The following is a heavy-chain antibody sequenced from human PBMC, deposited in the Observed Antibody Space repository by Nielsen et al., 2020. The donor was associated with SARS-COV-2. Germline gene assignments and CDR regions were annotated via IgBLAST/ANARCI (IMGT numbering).Heavy chain of an antibody. Sequence: SETLSLTCSVSGGTINDYYWSWIRQPPGKGLEWIGYIYESGSANYNPSLKSRVNISVDTSKNQFSLRLSSVTAADTAVYYCARGLLLLWLGDPSKYYFDFWGPGTLVTVSS. CDR2: IYESGSA. CDR3: ARGLLLLWLGDPSKYYFDF. J-gene: IGHJ4*02. CDR1: GGTINDYY. D-gene: IGHD3-10*01. V-gene: IGHV4-59*01.